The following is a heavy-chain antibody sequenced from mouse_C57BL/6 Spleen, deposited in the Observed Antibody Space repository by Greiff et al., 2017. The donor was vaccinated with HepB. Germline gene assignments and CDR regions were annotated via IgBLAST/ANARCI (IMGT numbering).Heavy chain of an antibody. CDR3: ARETGGLLRLLGD. CDR2: ISDGGSYT. J-gene: IGHJ2*01. CDR1: GFTFSSYA. Sequence: EVKLMESGGGLVKPGGSLKLSCAASGFTFSSYAMSWVRQTPEKRLEWVATISDGGSYTYYPDNVKGRFTISRDNAKNNLYLQMSHLKAEDTAMYYGARETGGLLRLLGDWGQGTTLTVSS. V-gene: IGHV5-4*01. D-gene: IGHD1-2*01.